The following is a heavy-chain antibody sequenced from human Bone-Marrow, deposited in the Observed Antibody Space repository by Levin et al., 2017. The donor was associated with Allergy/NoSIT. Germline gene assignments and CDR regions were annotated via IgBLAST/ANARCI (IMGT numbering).Heavy chain of an antibody. V-gene: IGHV3-30-3*01. J-gene: IGHJ4*02. Sequence: LSLTCAASGFTFSSYAMHWVRQAPGKGLEWVAVISYDGSNKYYADSVKGRFTISRDNSKNTLYLQMNSLRAEDTAVYYCARDRGYSGYDVFDYWGQGTLVTVSS. CDR1: GFTFSSYA. D-gene: IGHD5-12*01. CDR2: ISYDGSNK. CDR3: ARDRGYSGYDVFDY.